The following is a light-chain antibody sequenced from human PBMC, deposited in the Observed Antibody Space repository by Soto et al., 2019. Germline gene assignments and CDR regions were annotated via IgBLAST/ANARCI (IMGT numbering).Light chain of an antibody. CDR3: QHFKSFTIT. Sequence: DIQMTQSPSSLSASVGDRVTITCRASQGIRTLLAWYQQKRGKAPKVXIYESSLLQSGVPSRFSGSGSGTDFTLTISSLQPEDFATYYCQHFKSFTITFGQGTRLEIK. CDR2: ESS. CDR1: QGIRTL. J-gene: IGKJ5*01. V-gene: IGKV1-9*01.